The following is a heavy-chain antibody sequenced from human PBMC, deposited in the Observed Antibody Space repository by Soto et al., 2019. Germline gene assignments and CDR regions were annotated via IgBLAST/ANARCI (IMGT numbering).Heavy chain of an antibody. CDR2: IYHSGKT. D-gene: IGHD3-22*01. CDR3: VRKTDGYHPFDS. V-gene: IGHV4-34*01. J-gene: IGHJ4*02. CDR1: GGSFSGYY. Sequence: SETLSLTCAVYGGSFSGYYWSGIRQPPGKGLEWIGDIYHSGKTNYNPSLESRVTMSVDMSKNQFSLSLNFVTAVDTAVYYCVRKTDGYHPFDSWGQGILVTVSS.